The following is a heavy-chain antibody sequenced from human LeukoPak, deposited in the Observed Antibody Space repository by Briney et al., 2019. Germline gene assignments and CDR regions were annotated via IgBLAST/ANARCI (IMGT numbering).Heavy chain of an antibody. V-gene: IGHV1-46*01. CDR1: GYTFTSYY. J-gene: IGHJ4*02. Sequence: GASVKVSCKASGYTFTSYYMHWVRQARGQGLEWMGIIIPSGGSTNYAQNFQGRLTMTRDTSTSTVYMELSSLRSEDTAVYYCARDTYYYGSGSYRHFDYWGQGTLVTVSS. CDR2: IIPSGGST. D-gene: IGHD3-10*01. CDR3: ARDTYYYGSGSYRHFDY.